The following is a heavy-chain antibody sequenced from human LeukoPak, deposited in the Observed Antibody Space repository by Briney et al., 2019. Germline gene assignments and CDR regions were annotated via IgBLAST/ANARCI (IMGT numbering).Heavy chain of an antibody. D-gene: IGHD2-21*02. CDR2: VIPIFGTA. CDR3: ATCGGDCYPRPYYFDY. V-gene: IGHV1-69*13. J-gene: IGHJ4*02. Sequence: SVKVSCTASGGTFSSYAISWVRQAPGQGLEWMGGVIPIFGTANYAQKFQGRVTITADESTSTAYMELSSLRSEDTAVYYCATCGGDCYPRPYYFDYWGQGTLVTASS. CDR1: GGTFSSYA.